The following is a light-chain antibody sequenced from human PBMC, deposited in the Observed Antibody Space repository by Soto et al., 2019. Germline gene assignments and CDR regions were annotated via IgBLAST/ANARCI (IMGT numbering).Light chain of an antibody. CDR3: SSYTSSSTLV. Sequence: QSALTQPASVSGSPGQSITISCTGTSSDVGRYNYVSWYQQHPGKAPKFMIYEVNNRPSGVSNRFAGSKSGNTASLTISGLRAEDEADYYCSSYTSSSTLVFGTGTKLTVL. CDR2: EVN. V-gene: IGLV2-14*01. J-gene: IGLJ1*01. CDR1: SSDVGRYNY.